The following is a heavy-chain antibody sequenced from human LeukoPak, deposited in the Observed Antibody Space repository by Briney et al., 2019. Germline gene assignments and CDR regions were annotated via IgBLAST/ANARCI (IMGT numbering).Heavy chain of an antibody. Sequence: SVKVSCKASGGTFSSYALSWVRQAPGQGLEWMGRIIPIFGTANYAQKFQGRVTITADKSTSTAYMELSSLRSEDAAVYYCAREGYCSSTSCLNWFDPWGQGTLVTVSS. V-gene: IGHV1-69*06. D-gene: IGHD2-2*01. CDR2: IIPIFGTA. CDR3: AREGYCSSTSCLNWFDP. CDR1: GGTFSSYA. J-gene: IGHJ5*02.